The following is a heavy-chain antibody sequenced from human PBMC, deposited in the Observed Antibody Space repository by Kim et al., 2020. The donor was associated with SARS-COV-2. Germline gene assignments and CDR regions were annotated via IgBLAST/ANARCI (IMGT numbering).Heavy chain of an antibody. D-gene: IGHD3-22*01. J-gene: IGHJ4*02. CDR1: GGTFSSYA. Sequence: SVKVSCKASGGTFSSYAISWVRQAPGQGLEWMGGIIPIFGTANYAQKFQGRVTITADESTSTAYMELSSLRSEDTAVYYCARDVDGTYYYDSSGYYDYWGQGTLVTVSS. CDR2: IIPIFGTA. V-gene: IGHV1-69*13. CDR3: ARDVDGTYYYDSSGYYDY.